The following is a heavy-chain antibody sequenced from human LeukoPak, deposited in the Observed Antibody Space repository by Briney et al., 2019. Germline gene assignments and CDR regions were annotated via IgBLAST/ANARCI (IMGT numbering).Heavy chain of an antibody. CDR2: NYPGDSDT. V-gene: IGHV5-51*01. D-gene: IGHD4-17*01. Sequence: GESLKISCKGSGYSFTSYWNGLVRQMPGKGVGGMGINYPGDSDTRYSPSFQGQVTILDDKSIRTAYLQWSSLKASDTAMYYCARRWTNYGGRYDYWGQGTLVTVSS. J-gene: IGHJ4*02. CDR1: GYSFTSYW. CDR3: ARRWTNYGGRYDY.